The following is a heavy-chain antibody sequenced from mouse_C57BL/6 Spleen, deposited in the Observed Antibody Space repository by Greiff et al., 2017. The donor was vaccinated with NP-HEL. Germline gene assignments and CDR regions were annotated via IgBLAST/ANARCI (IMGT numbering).Heavy chain of an antibody. CDR3: ARGDYPYAMDY. J-gene: IGHJ4*01. Sequence: QVQLKQPGAELVKPGASVKMSCKASGYTFTSYWITWVKQRPGQGLEWIGDIYPGSGSTNYNEKFKSKATLTVDTSSSTAYMQLSSLTSEDSAVYYCARGDYPYAMDYWGQGTSVTVSS. D-gene: IGHD1-1*02. V-gene: IGHV1-55*01. CDR2: IYPGSGST. CDR1: GYTFTSYW.